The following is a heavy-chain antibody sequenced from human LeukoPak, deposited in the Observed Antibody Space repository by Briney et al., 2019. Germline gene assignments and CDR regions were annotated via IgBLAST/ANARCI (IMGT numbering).Heavy chain of an antibody. CDR2: IKQDGSER. D-gene: IGHD1-26*01. CDR1: GFTFSNHV. J-gene: IGHJ4*02. Sequence: GGSLRLSCAASGFTFSNHVMNWVRQAPGKGLEWVANIKQDGSERYYVDSVKGRFTISRDNAKNSVFLQMNSLRAEDTAVYYCARDPNLYSGTYDTYWGQGTLVTVSS. CDR3: ARDPNLYSGTYDTY. V-gene: IGHV3-7*03.